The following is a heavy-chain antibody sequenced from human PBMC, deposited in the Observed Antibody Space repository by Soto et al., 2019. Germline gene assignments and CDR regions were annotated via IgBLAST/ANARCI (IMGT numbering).Heavy chain of an antibody. D-gene: IGHD2-2*01. J-gene: IGHJ5*01. V-gene: IGHV4-4*07. CDR3: GGDCTKTLLDWFVP. CDR2: IYATGTT. Sequence: SETLSLTCTVSGASISGYYWSWIRKSAGKGLEWIGRIYATGTTDYNPSLKSRVMMSVDTSKKQFSLKLRSVTAAATAVYYCGGDCTKTLLDWFVPRGQGISVTVSS. CDR1: GASISGYY.